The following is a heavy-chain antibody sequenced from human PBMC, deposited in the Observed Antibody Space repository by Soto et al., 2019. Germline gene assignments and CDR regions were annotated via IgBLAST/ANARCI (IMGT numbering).Heavy chain of an antibody. V-gene: IGHV3-23*01. Sequence: PGGSLRLSCAASGFTFSNYAMSWVRQAPGKGLEWVSAISGTGGSTYYADSVKGRFTISRDNSKNTLYLQMNSLRSDDTAAYYCARGWAGSRVAFLNYYMDVWGQGTTVTVSS. D-gene: IGHD2-15*01. CDR3: ARGWAGSRVAFLNYYMDV. CDR1: GFTFSNYA. CDR2: ISGTGGST. J-gene: IGHJ6*03.